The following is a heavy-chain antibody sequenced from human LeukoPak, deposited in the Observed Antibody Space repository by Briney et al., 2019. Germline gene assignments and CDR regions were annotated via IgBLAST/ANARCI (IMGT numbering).Heavy chain of an antibody. J-gene: IGHJ4*02. CDR2: ISESGST. CDR3: ARAGGAPHGDYEFDF. V-gene: IGHV4-59*08. D-gene: IGHD4-17*01. Sequence: SETLSLTCTVSGGSISFYHWSWIRQSPGKELEWIGDISESGSTNYNPSLKSRVTISVDTSKNQFSLKLTSVTATDTAIYYCARAGGAPHGDYEFDFWGQGILVTVSS. CDR1: GGSISFYH.